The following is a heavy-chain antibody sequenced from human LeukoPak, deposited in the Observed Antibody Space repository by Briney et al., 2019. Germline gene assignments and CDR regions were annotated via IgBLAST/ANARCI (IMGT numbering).Heavy chain of an antibody. D-gene: IGHD3-16*02. CDR3: ARDLPSYRLSVGDAFDI. V-gene: IGHV1-69*05. J-gene: IGHJ3*02. CDR2: IIPIFGTA. Sequence: SVKVSCKASGGTFSSYAIRWVRQAPGQGLEWMGRIIPIFGTANYAQKFQGRVTITTDESTSTAYMELSSLRPDDTAVYYCARDLPSYRLSVGDAFDIWGQGTMVTVSS. CDR1: GGTFSSYA.